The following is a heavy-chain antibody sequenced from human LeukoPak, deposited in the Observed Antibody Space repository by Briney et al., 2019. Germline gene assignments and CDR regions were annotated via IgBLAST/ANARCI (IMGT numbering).Heavy chain of an antibody. CDR1: GDSVSSNSAA. Sequence: SQTLSLTCTMSGDSVSSNSAAWNWIRQSPSRGLEWLGRTYYRSKWYNDYAVSVKSRITINPDTSKNQFSLQLNSVTPEDTAVYFCARRSGWGYNWFDPWGQGTLVTVSS. CDR3: ARRSGWGYNWFDP. V-gene: IGHV6-1*01. J-gene: IGHJ5*02. D-gene: IGHD3-16*01. CDR2: TYYRSKWYN.